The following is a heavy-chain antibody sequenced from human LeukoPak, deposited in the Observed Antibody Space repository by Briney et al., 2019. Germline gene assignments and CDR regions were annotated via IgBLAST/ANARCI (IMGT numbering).Heavy chain of an antibody. V-gene: IGHV5-10-1*01. CDR1: GYSFTSYW. Sequence: GESLNISCKGSGYSFTSYWISWVRQMPGKGLEWMGRIDPSDSYTNYSPSFQGHVTISADKSISTAYLQWSSLKASDTAMYYCARLGIVDPRGAWFDPWGQGTLVTVSS. J-gene: IGHJ5*02. CDR3: ARLGIVDPRGAWFDP. D-gene: IGHD7-27*01. CDR2: IDPSDSYT.